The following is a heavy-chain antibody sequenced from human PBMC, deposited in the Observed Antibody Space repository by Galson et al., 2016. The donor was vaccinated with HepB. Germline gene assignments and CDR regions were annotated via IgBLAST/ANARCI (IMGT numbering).Heavy chain of an antibody. CDR1: GFTLSSSA. V-gene: IGHV3-23*01. D-gene: IGHD4-17*01. CDR2: ITETGSFA. CDR3: GRDYPTMTDRYPYHVDV. Sequence: SLRLSCAASGFTLSSSAMTWVRQAPGRGLEWVSAITETGSFAYYADSVRGRFTLFRDTSKNTVYLQMNYLRADDTALYYCGRDYPTMTDRYPYHVDVWGKGTAVTVSS. J-gene: IGHJ6*04.